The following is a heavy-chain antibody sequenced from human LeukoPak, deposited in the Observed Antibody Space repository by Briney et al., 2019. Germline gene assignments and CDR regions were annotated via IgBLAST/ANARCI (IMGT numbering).Heavy chain of an antibody. D-gene: IGHD2/OR15-2a*01. Sequence: GGSLRLTCAASGFTFSSYSMHWVRQAPGKGLEWVSSITSSSSYIYYADSLRGRFTISRDNAKNSLYLQMNSLRAEDTAVYYCARESDFNSNFDAFDIWGQGTVVTVSS. V-gene: IGHV3-21*01. CDR3: ARESDFNSNFDAFDI. CDR2: ITSSSSYI. J-gene: IGHJ3*02. CDR1: GFTFSSYS.